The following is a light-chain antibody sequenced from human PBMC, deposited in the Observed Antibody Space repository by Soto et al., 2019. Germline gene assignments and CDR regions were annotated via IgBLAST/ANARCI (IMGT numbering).Light chain of an antibody. V-gene: IGKV1-39*01. CDR3: QQNYRTPWT. CDR2: AAS. Sequence: DIQMTQSPSSLSASEGDRVTITCRATQSISRYLNWYQEKVGKAPKLLIYAASRLQSGVPARFSGSGSGADFTLTISSLQPGDFATYYCQQNYRTPWTFGQGTKVEIK. CDR1: QSISRY. J-gene: IGKJ1*01.